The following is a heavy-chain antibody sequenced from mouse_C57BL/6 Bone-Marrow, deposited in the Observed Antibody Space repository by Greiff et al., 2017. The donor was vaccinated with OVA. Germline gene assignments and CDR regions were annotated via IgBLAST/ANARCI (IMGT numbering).Heavy chain of an antibody. CDR2: ILPGSGST. J-gene: IGHJ4*01. CDR1: GYTFTGYW. D-gene: IGHD1-1*01. V-gene: IGHV1-9*01. Sequence: QVQLQQSGAELMKPGASVKLSCKATGYTFTGYWIEWVKQRPGHGLEWIGEILPGSGSTNYNEKFKGKATFTADTSSNTAYMQLSSLTTEDSAIYYCARNPLYYGSSYDAMDYWGQGTSVTVSS. CDR3: ARNPLYYGSSYDAMDY.